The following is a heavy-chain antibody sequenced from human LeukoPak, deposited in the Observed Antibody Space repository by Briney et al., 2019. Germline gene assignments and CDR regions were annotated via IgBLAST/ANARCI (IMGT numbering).Heavy chain of an antibody. J-gene: IGHJ6*03. CDR3: ARSYCSSTSCSPYYYYYMDV. Sequence: SETLSLTCTVSGGSISSGGYYWSWIRQHPGKGLEWHGYIYYSGSTYYNPYLKSRVTISVDTSKNQFSLKLSSVTAADTAVYYCARSYCSSTSCSPYYYYYMDVWGKGTTVTVSS. D-gene: IGHD2-2*01. CDR2: IYYSGST. CDR1: GGSISSGGYY. V-gene: IGHV4-31*03.